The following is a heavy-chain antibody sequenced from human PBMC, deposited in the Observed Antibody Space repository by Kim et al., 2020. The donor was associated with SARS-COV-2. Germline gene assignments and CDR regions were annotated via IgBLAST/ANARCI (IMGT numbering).Heavy chain of an antibody. CDR1: GYTFTSYG. CDR2: ISAYNGNT. D-gene: IGHD3-10*01. V-gene: IGHV1-18*01. Sequence: ASVKVSCKASGYTFTSYGISWVRQAPGQGLEWMGWISAYNGNTNYAQKLQGRVTMTTETSTSTAYMELRSLRSDDTAVYYCARNYGSGTTPMGDYYYYGMAVWGQGTTVTVSS. CDR3: ARNYGSGTTPMGDYYYYGMAV. J-gene: IGHJ6*02.